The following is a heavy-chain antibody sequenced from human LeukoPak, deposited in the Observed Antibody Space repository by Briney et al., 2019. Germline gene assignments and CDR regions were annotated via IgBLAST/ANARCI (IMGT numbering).Heavy chain of an antibody. CDR1: GGSISSGGYY. J-gene: IGHJ3*02. D-gene: IGHD6-13*01. CDR2: IYYSGST. Sequence: SETLSLTCTVSGGSISSGGYYWGWIRQPPGKGLEWIGSIYYSGSTYYNPSLKSRVTISVDTSKNQFSLKLSSVTAADTAVYYCARDLGQQLADDAFDIWGQGTMVTVSS. CDR3: ARDLGQQLADDAFDI. V-gene: IGHV4-39*07.